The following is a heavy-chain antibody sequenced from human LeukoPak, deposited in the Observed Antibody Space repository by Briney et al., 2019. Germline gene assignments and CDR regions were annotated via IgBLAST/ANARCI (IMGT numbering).Heavy chain of an antibody. Sequence: GGSLRLSCAASGFTFSSYGMHWVRQAPGKGLEWVAFIRYDGSNKYYADSVKGRFTISRDNSKNTLYLQMNSLRAEDTAVYYCARGASVFQEVGYDYWGQGTLVTVSS. CDR2: IRYDGSNK. J-gene: IGHJ4*02. D-gene: IGHD2-21*01. CDR3: ARGASVFQEVGYDY. V-gene: IGHV3-30*02. CDR1: GFTFSSYG.